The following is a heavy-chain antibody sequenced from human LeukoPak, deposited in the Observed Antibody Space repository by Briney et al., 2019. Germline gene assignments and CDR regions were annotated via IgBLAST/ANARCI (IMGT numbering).Heavy chain of an antibody. V-gene: IGHV3-23*01. J-gene: IGHJ6*03. CDR3: AKVARDIYYYYYMDV. CDR1: GFTFSSYA. Sequence: GGSLRLSCAASGFTFSSYAMSWVRQAPGKGLGWVSAISGSGGSTYYADSVKGRFTISRDNSKNTLYLQMNSLRAEDTAVYYCAKVARDIYYYYYMDVWGKGTTVTVSS. CDR2: ISGSGGST.